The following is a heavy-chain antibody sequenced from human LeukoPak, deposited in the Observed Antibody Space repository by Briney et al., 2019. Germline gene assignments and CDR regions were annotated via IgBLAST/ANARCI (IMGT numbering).Heavy chain of an antibody. V-gene: IGHV4-59*12. D-gene: IGHD5-18*01. CDR2: IHYSGST. Sequence: PSETLSLTCTVSGGTISSYYWNWIRQPPGKGLEWIGYIHYSGSTKYNPSLKSRVTISVDTSKNQFSLKLSSMTAADTAVYYCARTRYSYGYGDFWGQGTLVTVSS. CDR3: ARTRYSYGYGDF. J-gene: IGHJ4*02. CDR1: GGTISSYY.